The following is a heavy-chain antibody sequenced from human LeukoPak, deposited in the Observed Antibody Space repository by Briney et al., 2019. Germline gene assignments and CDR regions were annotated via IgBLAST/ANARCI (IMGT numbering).Heavy chain of an antibody. Sequence: GGSLRLSCAASGFTFSSYAMSWVRQAPGKGLEWVSSISSSSSYIYYADSVKGRFTISRDNAKNSLYLQMNSLRAEDTAVYYCARDGLSYYDILTGYYISWFDPWGQGTLVTVSS. CDR3: ARDGLSYYDILTGYYISWFDP. CDR2: ISSSSSYI. D-gene: IGHD3-9*01. CDR1: GFTFSSYA. J-gene: IGHJ5*02. V-gene: IGHV3-21*01.